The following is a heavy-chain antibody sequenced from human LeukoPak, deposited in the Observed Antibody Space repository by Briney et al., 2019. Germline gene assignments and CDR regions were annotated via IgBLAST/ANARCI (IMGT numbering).Heavy chain of an antibody. D-gene: IGHD2-21*02. V-gene: IGHV1-8*01. CDR1: GYTFTSYD. J-gene: IGHJ4*02. CDR3: ARGGAFCGGDCYPYSDY. Sequence: GASVKVSCKASGYTFTSYDINWVRQATGQGLEWMGWMNPNSGNTGYAQKFQGRVTMTRNTSISTAYMGLSSLRSEDTAVYYCARGGAFCGGDCYPYSDYWGQGTLVTVSS. CDR2: MNPNSGNT.